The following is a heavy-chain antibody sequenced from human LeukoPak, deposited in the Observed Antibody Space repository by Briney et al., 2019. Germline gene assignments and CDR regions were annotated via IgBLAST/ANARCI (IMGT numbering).Heavy chain of an antibody. Sequence: ASVKVSCKTSGGTFSSYAISWVRQAPGQGLEWMGIINPSGGSTSYAQKFQGRVTMTRDMSTSTVYMELSSLRSEDTAVYYCARAFDSSGYYPRQDYWGQGTLVTVSS. CDR3: ARAFDSSGYYPRQDY. V-gene: IGHV1-46*01. CDR2: INPSGGST. CDR1: GGTFSSYA. J-gene: IGHJ4*02. D-gene: IGHD3-22*01.